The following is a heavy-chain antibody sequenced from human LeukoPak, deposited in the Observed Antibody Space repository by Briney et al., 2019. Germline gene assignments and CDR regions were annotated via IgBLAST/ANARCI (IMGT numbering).Heavy chain of an antibody. J-gene: IGHJ6*02. CDR3: ARDHGDSSGYTPSAYYYYGMDV. D-gene: IGHD3-22*01. CDR2: IIPIFGTA. CDR1: GGTFSSYA. Sequence: ASVKVSCKASGGTFSSYAISWVRQAPGQGLEWMGGIIPIFGTANYAQKFQGRVTITADESTSTAYMELSSLRSEDTAVYYCARDHGDSSGYTPSAYYYYGMDVWGQGTTVTVSS. V-gene: IGHV1-69*13.